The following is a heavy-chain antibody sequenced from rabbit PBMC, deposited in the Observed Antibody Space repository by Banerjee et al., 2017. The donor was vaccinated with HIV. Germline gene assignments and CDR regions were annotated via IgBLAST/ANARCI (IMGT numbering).Heavy chain of an antibody. CDR3: ARGPMGTYGALTADGMDL. CDR2: GSSGIT. V-gene: IGHV1S45*01. J-gene: IGHJ6*01. D-gene: IGHD2-1*01. Sequence: EESGGDLVKPEGSLTLTCTASRFSFSSSYWICWVRQAPGKGLEWIACGSSGITYYASWAKGRFTISKTSSTTVTLQMTSLTAADTATYFCARGPMGTYGALTADGMDLWGPGTLVTVS. CDR1: RFSFSSSYW.